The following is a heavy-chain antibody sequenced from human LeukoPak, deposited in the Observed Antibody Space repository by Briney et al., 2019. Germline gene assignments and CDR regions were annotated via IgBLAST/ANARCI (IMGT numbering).Heavy chain of an antibody. J-gene: IGHJ4*02. CDR3: ASTEDHFDY. CDR1: GDSVSRNCGA. D-gene: IGHD2-15*01. CDR2: TYYRSKWYN. Sequence: SQTLSLTCAICGDSVSRNCGAWNWIRQSPSRGLEWLGRTYYRSKWYNDYAVSVKSRISINPDTSKNQFSLQLDSVTPEDTAVYYCASTEDHFDYWGQGTLVTVSS. V-gene: IGHV6-1*01.